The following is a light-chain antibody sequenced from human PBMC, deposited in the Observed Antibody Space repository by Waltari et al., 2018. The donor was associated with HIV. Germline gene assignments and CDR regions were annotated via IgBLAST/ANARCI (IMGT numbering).Light chain of an antibody. CDR1: QSVLYSSNNKNY. CDR3: QQYYSAPPT. V-gene: IGKV4-1*01. Sequence: DIVMTQSPDSLAVSLGERATINCKSSQSVLYSSNNKNYLAWYQQKPGQPPTLLIYWASSRESGGPDRFSGGGSGTDFTLNSSSLQAEDVAVYYCQQYYSAPPTFGGGTKVEI. CDR2: WAS. J-gene: IGKJ4*01.